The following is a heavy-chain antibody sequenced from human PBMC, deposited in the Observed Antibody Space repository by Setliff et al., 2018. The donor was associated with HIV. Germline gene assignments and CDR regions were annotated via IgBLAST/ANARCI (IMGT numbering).Heavy chain of an antibody. D-gene: IGHD3-22*01. Sequence: LSLTCNVSGGSISSSSYYWGWIRQPPGKGLEWIGSIYYSGSTYYNPSLKSRVPISIDTSANHFSLKLESVTAADTAVYYCARGNNGYYYDSSGYYHWGQGTLVTVSS. CDR2: IYYSGST. V-gene: IGHV4-39*02. J-gene: IGHJ5*02. CDR1: GGSISSSSYY. CDR3: ARGNNGYYYDSSGYYH.